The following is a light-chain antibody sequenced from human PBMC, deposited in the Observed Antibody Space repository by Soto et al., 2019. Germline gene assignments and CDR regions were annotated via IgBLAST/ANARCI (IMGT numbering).Light chain of an antibody. V-gene: IGLV3-21*02. CDR1: NSGSKS. CDR3: QVWDSSSDRGV. CDR2: DDS. J-gene: IGLJ1*01. Sequence: SYELTQPPSVSVAPGQTARITCGGNNSGSKSVHWYQQKPGQAPVLVVYDDSDRPSGIPERFSGSNSGNTATLTISRVEAGDEADYYCQVWDSSSDRGVFGTGTKLTVL.